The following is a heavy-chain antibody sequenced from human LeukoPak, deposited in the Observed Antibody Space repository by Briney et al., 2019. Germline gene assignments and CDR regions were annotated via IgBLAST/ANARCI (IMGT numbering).Heavy chain of an antibody. CDR2: ISTGDST. Sequence: GGSLRLSCAASGFTFSNYAMSWVRQAPGKGLEWISSISTGDSTYYADSVKGRFTISRDNSKNTLSLQMNSLRAEDTAIYYCARVWRGNYYDYWGQGTLVTVSS. CDR3: ARVWRGNYYDY. J-gene: IGHJ4*02. V-gene: IGHV3-23*01. D-gene: IGHD1-1*01. CDR1: GFTFSNYA.